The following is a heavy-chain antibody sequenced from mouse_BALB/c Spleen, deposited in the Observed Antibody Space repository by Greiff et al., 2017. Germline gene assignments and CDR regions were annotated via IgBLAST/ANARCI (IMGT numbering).Heavy chain of an antibody. J-gene: IGHJ4*01. CDR3: ARGQYGNYTEYYAMDY. D-gene: IGHD2-10*02. Sequence: EVQLVESGPGLVKPSQSLSLTCSVTGYSFTSGYYWNWIRQFPGNQLEWMGYISYDGSNNYNPSLTNRISITRDTSKNQFFLKLNSVTTEDTATYYGARGQYGNYTEYYAMDYWGQGTSVTVSS. CDR1: GYSFTSGYY. V-gene: IGHV3-6*02. CDR2: ISYDGSN.